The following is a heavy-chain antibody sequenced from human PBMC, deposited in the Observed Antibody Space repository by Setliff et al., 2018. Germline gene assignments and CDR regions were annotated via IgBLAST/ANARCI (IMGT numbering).Heavy chain of an antibody. Sequence: GSLRLSCAASGFSFSNARLSWVRQAPRRGLEGVGRIKSKTEGGTPDYGTPVKGRFTISRDESKATLYLYMDSLKTEDTAVYYCTTAITWTSTRRFWGQGTLVTVSS. V-gene: IGHV3-15*01. CDR2: IKSKTEGGTP. CDR3: TTAITWTSTRRF. J-gene: IGHJ4*02. D-gene: IGHD1-1*01. CDR1: GFSFSNAR.